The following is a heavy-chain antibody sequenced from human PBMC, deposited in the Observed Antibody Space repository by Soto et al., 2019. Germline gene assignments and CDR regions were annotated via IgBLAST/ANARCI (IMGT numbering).Heavy chain of an antibody. J-gene: IGHJ4*02. V-gene: IGHV3-7*01. CDR1: GFTLSSYW. D-gene: IGHD3-10*01. CDR3: ARDETYYYGSGPV. Sequence: GGSLRLSCAASGFTLSSYWMNWVRQAPGKGLEWVANIKQDGSERYYVDSVKGRFTISRDNAKNSLYLQMNSLRAEDTAVYYCARDETYYYGSGPVGGPGTLVTVSS. CDR2: IKQDGSER.